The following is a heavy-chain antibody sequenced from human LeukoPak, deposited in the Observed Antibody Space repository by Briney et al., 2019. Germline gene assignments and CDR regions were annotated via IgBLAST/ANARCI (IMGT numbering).Heavy chain of an antibody. CDR3: ARLPYDYVWGSYRYPRDY. Sequence: SETLSLTCAVYGGSFSGYYWSWIRQPPGKGLEWIGEINHSGSTNYNPSLKSRVTISVDTSKNQFSLKLSSVTAADTAVYYCARLPYDYVWGSYRYPRDYWGQGTLVTVFS. CDR1: GGSFSGYY. D-gene: IGHD3-16*02. J-gene: IGHJ4*02. CDR2: INHSGST. V-gene: IGHV4-34*01.